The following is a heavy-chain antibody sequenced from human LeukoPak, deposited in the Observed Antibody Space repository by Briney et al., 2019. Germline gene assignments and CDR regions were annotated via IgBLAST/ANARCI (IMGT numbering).Heavy chain of an antibody. CDR1: GFTFSSYA. D-gene: IGHD3-22*01. CDR3: AKDRGAYYYDSSGYYRYFDY. J-gene: IGHJ4*02. Sequence: PGGSLRLSCAASGFTFSSYAMSWVRQAPGKGLEWVSAISGSGGSTYYADSVKGRFTISRDNSKNTLYLQMNSLRAEDTAVYYCAKDRGAYYYDSSGYYRYFDYWGQETLVTVSS. V-gene: IGHV3-23*01. CDR2: ISGSGGST.